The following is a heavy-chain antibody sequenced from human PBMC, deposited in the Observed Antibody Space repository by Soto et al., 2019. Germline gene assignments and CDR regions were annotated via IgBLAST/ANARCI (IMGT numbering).Heavy chain of an antibody. J-gene: IGHJ4*02. CDR3: ARAGRYDFWSGPD. CDR2: INSDGSST. D-gene: IGHD3-3*01. Sequence: LXLSGAGSGFTFSSYCMHWVLQAPGKGLVWVSRINSDGSSTSYADSVKGRFTISRDNAKNTLYLQMNSLRAEDTAVYYCARAGRYDFWSGPDWGQGTLVTVSS. V-gene: IGHV3-74*01. CDR1: GFTFSSYC.